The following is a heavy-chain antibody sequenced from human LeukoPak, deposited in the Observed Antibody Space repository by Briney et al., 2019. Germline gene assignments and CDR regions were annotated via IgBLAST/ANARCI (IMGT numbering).Heavy chain of an antibody. J-gene: IGHJ4*02. Sequence: PGGLLTLSCAASEFTFSSYSMNWVRPAPGKGLEWVSSISSSSSYIYYADSVKGRFTISRDNAKNSLYLQMNSLRAEDTAVYYCARDGRGTYCGGDCYSRWGQGTLVTVSS. D-gene: IGHD2-21*02. CDR3: ARDGRGTYCGGDCYSR. V-gene: IGHV3-21*01. CDR2: ISSSSSYI. CDR1: EFTFSSYS.